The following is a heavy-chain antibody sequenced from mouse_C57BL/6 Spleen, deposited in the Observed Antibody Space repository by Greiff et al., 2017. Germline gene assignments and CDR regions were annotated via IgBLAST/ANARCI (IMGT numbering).Heavy chain of an antibody. Sequence: QVQLQQSGAELVKPGASVKMSCKASGYTFTSYWITWVKQRPGQGLEWIGDIYPGSGSTNYNEKFKSKATLTVDTSSSTAYMQLSSLTSEDSAVYYCAREGFITTAAHSMDYWGQGTSVTVSS. J-gene: IGHJ4*01. V-gene: IGHV1-55*01. CDR2: IYPGSGST. D-gene: IGHD1-1*01. CDR1: GYTFTSYW. CDR3: AREGFITTAAHSMDY.